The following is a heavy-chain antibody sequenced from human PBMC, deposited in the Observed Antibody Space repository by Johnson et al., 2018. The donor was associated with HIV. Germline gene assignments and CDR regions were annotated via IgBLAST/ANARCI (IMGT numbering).Heavy chain of an antibody. Sequence: VQLVESGGGLLQPGRSLRVSCAASGFPFDDYAMHWVRQFPGTGLEWVSGISWNSGRIDYADSVKGRFSIARDNPKKSLYLQMNGLRPEDTGIYYCAKDIVYGVYGSQGAFHIWGRGTMVKVSS. CDR3: AKDIVYGVYGSQGAFHI. D-gene: IGHD4-17*01. CDR1: GFPFDDYA. CDR2: ISWNSGRI. V-gene: IGHV3-9*01. J-gene: IGHJ3*02.